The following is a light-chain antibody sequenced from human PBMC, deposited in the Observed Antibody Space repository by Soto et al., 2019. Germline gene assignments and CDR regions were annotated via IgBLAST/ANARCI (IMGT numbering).Light chain of an antibody. CDR1: SSDVGSYNL. CDR3: CSYAGTNTFV. Sequence: QSALTQPASVYGSPEQSITISCNGTSSDVGSYNLVSWYQQHPGKAPKLMIYEGNKRPSGDSNRFSGSKSANTASLTISGLQTEDEADYYCCSYAGTNTFVFGTGTKLTVL. J-gene: IGLJ1*01. V-gene: IGLV2-23*01. CDR2: EGN.